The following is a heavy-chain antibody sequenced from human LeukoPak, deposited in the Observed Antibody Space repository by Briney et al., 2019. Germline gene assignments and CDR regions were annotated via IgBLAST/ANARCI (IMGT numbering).Heavy chain of an antibody. J-gene: IGHJ4*02. CDR2: FDPEDGET. CDR3: ATPLAPGATSLIDY. V-gene: IGHV1-24*01. CDR1: GYTLTELS. Sequence: ASVTVSCQVSGYTLTELSMHWLRQAPAKGLEGMGGFDPEDGETIYAQKFQGRVTMTEDTSTDTAYMELSSLRSEDTAVYYCATPLAPGATSLIDYWGQGTLVTVSS. D-gene: IGHD1-26*01.